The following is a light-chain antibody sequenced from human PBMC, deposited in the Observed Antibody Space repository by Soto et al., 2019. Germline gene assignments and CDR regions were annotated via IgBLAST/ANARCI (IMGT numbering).Light chain of an antibody. CDR3: CSYAGSSTWV. CDR1: SSDVGGYDY. Sequence: QSALTQPPSASGSPGQSVSISCTGTSSDVGGYDYVSWYQQHPGKVPKLIIYEGSKRPSGVSNRFSGSKSGNTASLTISGLQAEDEADYYCCSYAGSSTWVFGGGTKLTVL. J-gene: IGLJ2*01. V-gene: IGLV2-23*01. CDR2: EGS.